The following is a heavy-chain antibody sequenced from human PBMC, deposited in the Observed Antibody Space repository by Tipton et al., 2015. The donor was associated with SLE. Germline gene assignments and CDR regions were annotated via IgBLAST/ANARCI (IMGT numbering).Heavy chain of an antibody. D-gene: IGHD3-16*02. CDR3: ARGGFIAYYYNYMDV. CDR2: IYYSGST. J-gene: IGHJ6*03. Sequence: LRLSCTVSGGSISRYYWSWIRQPPGKGLEWIGYIYYSGSTNYNPSLKSRVTISVDTSKNKFSLKLSSVTAADTAVYYCARGGFIAYYYNYMDVWGKGTTVTVSS. V-gene: IGHV4-59*01. CDR1: GGSISRYY.